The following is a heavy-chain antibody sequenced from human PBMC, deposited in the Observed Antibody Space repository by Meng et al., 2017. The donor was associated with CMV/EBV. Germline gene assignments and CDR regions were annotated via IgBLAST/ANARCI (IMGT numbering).Heavy chain of an antibody. CDR3: ARGFPSWRKPAYYFDY. J-gene: IGHJ4*02. V-gene: IGHV4-34*01. Sequence: VTLKQGGVRRCEPAVTLSLTCVAHGWAFCGFYRSWIRQPPGKGLKWIGENNHSGSTNYNPSLKSRVTISVDTSKTQFSLKLSSVTAADTAVYYCARGFPSWRKPAYYFDYWGQGTLVTVSS. CDR1: GWAFCGFY. D-gene: IGHD2-2*01. CDR2: NNHSGST.